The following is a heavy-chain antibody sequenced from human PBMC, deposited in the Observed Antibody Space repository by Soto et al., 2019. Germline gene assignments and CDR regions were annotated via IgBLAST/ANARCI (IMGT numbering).Heavy chain of an antibody. J-gene: IGHJ5*02. CDR2: INHSGST. D-gene: IGHD6-6*01. V-gene: IGHV4-34*01. CDR3: ARGRYSSSSGWFDP. CDR1: GGSFSGYY. Sequence: TSETLSLTCAVYGGSFSGYYWSWIRQPPGKGLEWIGEINHSGSTNYNPSLKSRVTISVDTSKNQFSLKLSSVTAADTAVYYCARGRYSSSSGWFDPWGQGTQVTVSS.